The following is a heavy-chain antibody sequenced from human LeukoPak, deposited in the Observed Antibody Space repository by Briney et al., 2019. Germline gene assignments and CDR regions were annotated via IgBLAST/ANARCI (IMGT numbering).Heavy chain of an antibody. V-gene: IGHV3-30-3*02. J-gene: IGHJ4*02. CDR3: TTVSHCSSTSCYGAHYFDY. CDR1: GFTFSSYA. CDR2: ISYDGSNK. Sequence: GGSLRLSCAASGFTFSSYAMHWVRQAPGKGLEWVAVISYDGSNKYYADSVKGRFTISRDNSKNTLYLQMNSLKTEDTAVYSCTTVSHCSSTSCYGAHYFDYWGQGTLVTVSS. D-gene: IGHD2-2*01.